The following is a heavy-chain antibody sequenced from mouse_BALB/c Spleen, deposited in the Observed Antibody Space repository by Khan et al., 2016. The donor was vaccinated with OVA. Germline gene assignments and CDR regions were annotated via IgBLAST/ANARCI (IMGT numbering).Heavy chain of an antibody. CDR2: INPGSGDI. D-gene: IGHD1-2*01. CDR3: ARRNYFGYTMAY. J-gene: IGHJ3*01. V-gene: IGHV1-77*01. Sequence: VQLQESGAELARPGASVKLSCKASGYTFTDFYINWVKQRTGQGLEWIGEINPGSGDIYYNEKFKGKATLTADKSSSTAYMQLSSLTSEDSAVYFCARRNYFGYTMAYWGQGTLVTVAA. CDR1: GYTFTDFY.